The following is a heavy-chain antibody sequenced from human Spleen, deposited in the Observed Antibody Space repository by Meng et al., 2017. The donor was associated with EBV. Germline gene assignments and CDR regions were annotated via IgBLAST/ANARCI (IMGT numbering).Heavy chain of an antibody. CDR1: GFSFSAYW. Sequence: EVQVVESGGTLVQPXGSLRLSCATSGFSFSAYWMHWVRQVPGKGLQWVSRITPDGGRTDYADSVQGRFTISRDNAAKTLYLQMKSLRPEDTAVYYCSRDLMGPDDWWGQGTLVSVSS. D-gene: IGHD1-26*01. CDR2: ITPDGGRT. V-gene: IGHV3-74*01. J-gene: IGHJ4*02. CDR3: SRDLMGPDDW.